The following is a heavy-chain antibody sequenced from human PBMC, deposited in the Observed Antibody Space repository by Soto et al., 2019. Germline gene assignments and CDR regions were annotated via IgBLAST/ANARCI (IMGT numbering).Heavy chain of an antibody. CDR2: IDSSGST. CDR1: GDSISNGDYY. Sequence: SETLSLTCTVSGDSISNGDYYWSWIRQPPGRGLEWIGYIDSSGSTYYNPSLKSRLTMSVDMSKNQFSLRLTSVTAADTAVYYCASRYLYWGQGLLVTVS. D-gene: IGHD3-16*02. V-gene: IGHV4-30-4*01. CDR3: ASRYLY. J-gene: IGHJ4*02.